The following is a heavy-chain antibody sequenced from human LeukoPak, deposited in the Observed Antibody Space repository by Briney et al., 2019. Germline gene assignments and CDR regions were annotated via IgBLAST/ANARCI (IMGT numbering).Heavy chain of an antibody. Sequence: KPSETLSLTCTVSGGSIRSYYWSWIRQPPGKGLEWIGYIFYSGSTNYNPSLKCRVTISIDTSKSQFSLKLTSVTAADTAVYYCARDSPGFDYWGQGTLVAVSS. CDR1: GGSIRSYY. V-gene: IGHV4-59*01. CDR2: IFYSGST. J-gene: IGHJ4*02. CDR3: ARDSPGFDY.